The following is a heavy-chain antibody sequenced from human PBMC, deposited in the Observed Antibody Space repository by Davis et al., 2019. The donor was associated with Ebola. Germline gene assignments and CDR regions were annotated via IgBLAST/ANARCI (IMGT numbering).Heavy chain of an antibody. D-gene: IGHD6-13*01. CDR3: TRGRGGSSWEVY. CDR2: IYRGGNT. J-gene: IGHJ4*02. Sequence: GASLKISCTASGFNVSSNYMSWIRQAPGKGLEWVAVIYRGGNTYYADAVKGRFTISRDNSKDALELQMNSLRAEDTAVYYCTRGRGGSSWEVYWGQGTLVTVSS. V-gene: IGHV3-53*01. CDR1: GFNVSSNY.